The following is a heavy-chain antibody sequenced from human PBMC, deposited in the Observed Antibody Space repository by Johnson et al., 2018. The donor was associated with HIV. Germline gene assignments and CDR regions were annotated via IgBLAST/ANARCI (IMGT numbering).Heavy chain of an antibody. J-gene: IGHJ3*02. CDR3: ARGREGGNYQGGAFDI. V-gene: IGHV3-30-3*01. Sequence: QVQLVESGGGLIQPGGSLRLSCAASGFTVSSNYMSWVRQAPGKGLEWVAVISYVGTNKYYADSVTCRFTVSRDNSKNTLYLQMNSLRAEDTAVYYCARGREGGNYQGGAFDIWGQGTMVTVSS. D-gene: IGHD1-26*01. CDR2: ISYVGTNK. CDR1: GFTVSSNY.